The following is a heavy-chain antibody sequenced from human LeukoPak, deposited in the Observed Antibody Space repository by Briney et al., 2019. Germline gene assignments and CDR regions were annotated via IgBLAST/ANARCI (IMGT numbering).Heavy chain of an antibody. Sequence: GGSLRLSCAASGFTFSSYGMHWVRQAPGKGLEWVAFIRYDGSNKYYADSVKGRFTISRDNSKNTLYLQMNSLRAEDTAVYYCAKDAYGSGSYYNAIDYWGQGTLVTVSS. D-gene: IGHD3-10*01. V-gene: IGHV3-30*02. CDR2: IRYDGSNK. CDR1: GFTFSSYG. J-gene: IGHJ4*02. CDR3: AKDAYGSGSYYNAIDY.